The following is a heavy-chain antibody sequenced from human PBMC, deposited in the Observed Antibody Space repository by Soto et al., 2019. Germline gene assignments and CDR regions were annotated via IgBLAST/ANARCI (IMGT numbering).Heavy chain of an antibody. D-gene: IGHD6-13*01. CDR2: IYPGDSDT. J-gene: IGHJ4*02. CDR1: GYSFTSYW. Sequence: PGESLKISCKGSGYSFTSYWIGWVRQMPGKGLEWMGIIYPGDSDTRYSPSFQGQVTISADKSISTAYLQWSSLKASDTAMYYCARLTHMQHQLRILHYRGKGPLVTGSS. V-gene: IGHV5-51*03. CDR3: ARLTHMQHQLRILHY.